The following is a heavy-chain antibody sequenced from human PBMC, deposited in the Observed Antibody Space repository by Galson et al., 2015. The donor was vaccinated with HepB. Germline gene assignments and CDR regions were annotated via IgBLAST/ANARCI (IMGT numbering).Heavy chain of an antibody. CDR2: ISYDGSNK. D-gene: IGHD2-2*03. V-gene: IGHV3-30-3*01. J-gene: IGHJ5*02. Sequence: SLRLSCAASGFTFSSYAMHWVRQAPGKGLEWVAVISYDGSNKYYADSVKGRFTISRDNSKNTLYLQMNSLRAEDTAVYYCAREVVDIVVVPAVFDPRGQGTLVTSSS. CDR1: GFTFSSYA. CDR3: AREVVDIVVVPAVFDP.